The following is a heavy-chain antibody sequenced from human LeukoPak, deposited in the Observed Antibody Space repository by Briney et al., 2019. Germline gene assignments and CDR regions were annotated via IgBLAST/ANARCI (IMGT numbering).Heavy chain of an antibody. CDR1: GFTFSDYY. D-gene: IGHD3-3*01. CDR3: ARSGTHYDFWSGYYTVGY. V-gene: IGHV3-11*01. Sequence: PGGSLRLSCAASGFTFSDYYMSWIRRAPGKGLEWVSYISSSGSTIYYADSVKGRFTISRDNAKNSLYLQMNSLRAEDTAVYYCARSGTHYDFWSGYYTVGYWGQGTLVTVSS. CDR2: ISSSGSTI. J-gene: IGHJ4*02.